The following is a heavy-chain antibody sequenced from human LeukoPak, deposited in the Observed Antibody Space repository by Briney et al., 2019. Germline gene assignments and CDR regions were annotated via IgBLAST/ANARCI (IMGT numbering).Heavy chain of an antibody. CDR3: ARDGIAVRGGDY. CDR1: GFTFSSYS. J-gene: IGHJ4*02. D-gene: IGHD6-19*01. CDR2: ISSSSSYI. Sequence: GGSLRLSCAASGFTFSSYSMNWVRQAPGKGLEWVSSISSSSSYIYYADSVKGRFTISRDNAKNSLYLQMNSLRAEDTAVYYCARDGIAVRGGDYWGQGTLVTVSS. V-gene: IGHV3-21*01.